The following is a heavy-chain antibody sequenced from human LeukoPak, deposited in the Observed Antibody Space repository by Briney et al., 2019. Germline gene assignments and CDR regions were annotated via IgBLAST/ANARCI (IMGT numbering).Heavy chain of an antibody. D-gene: IGHD1-1*01. CDR3: ARDLEEVDAFDI. J-gene: IGHJ3*02. V-gene: IGHV1-2*02. CDR2: INPNSGGT. Sequence: AASVKVSCKASGYTFTGYYMHWVRQAPGQGREWMGWINPNSGGTNYAQKFQGRVTMTRDTSISTAYMELSRLRSDDTAVYYCARDLEEVDAFDIWGQGTMVTVSS. CDR1: GYTFTGYY.